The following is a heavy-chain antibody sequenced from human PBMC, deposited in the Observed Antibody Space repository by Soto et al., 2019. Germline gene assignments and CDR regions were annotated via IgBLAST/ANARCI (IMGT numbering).Heavy chain of an antibody. Sequence: GGSLRLSCAASGFTFSSYAMHWVRQAPGKGLEWVAVISYDGSNKYYADSVKGRFTISRDNSKNTLYLQMNSLRAEDTAVYYCARDLGSSSSFIPHPYGKLYYYYYGMDVWGQGTKVPVSS. CDR3: ARDLGSSSSFIPHPYGKLYYYYYGMDV. J-gene: IGHJ6*02. CDR1: GFTFSSYA. CDR2: ISYDGSNK. V-gene: IGHV3-30-3*01. D-gene: IGHD6-6*01.